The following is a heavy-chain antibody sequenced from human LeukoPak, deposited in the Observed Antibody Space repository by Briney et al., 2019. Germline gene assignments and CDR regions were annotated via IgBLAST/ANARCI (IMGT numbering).Heavy chain of an antibody. Sequence: SETLSLTCAVYGGSFSGYYWSWIRQPPGKGLEWIGEINHSGSTNYNPSLKSRVTISVDTSKNQFSLKLNSVTAADTAVYYCAKSNGYGLVDIWGQGTMVTVSS. D-gene: IGHD3-10*01. V-gene: IGHV4-34*01. J-gene: IGHJ3*02. CDR1: GGSFSGYY. CDR3: AKSNGYGLVDI. CDR2: INHSGST.